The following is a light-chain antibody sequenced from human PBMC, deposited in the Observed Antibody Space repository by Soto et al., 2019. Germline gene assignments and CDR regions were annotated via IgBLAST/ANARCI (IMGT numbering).Light chain of an antibody. V-gene: IGKV1-39*01. CDR1: QSISSY. CDR3: QQCYTTLYT. J-gene: IGKJ2*01. Sequence: DIQMTQSPSSLSASVGDRVTITCRASQSISSYLNWYQQKPGKAPKLLIYAASSLQSEVPSRFSGSALGTDFALTISCLQPEDFATYYCQQCYTTLYTFGPGTILEI. CDR2: AAS.